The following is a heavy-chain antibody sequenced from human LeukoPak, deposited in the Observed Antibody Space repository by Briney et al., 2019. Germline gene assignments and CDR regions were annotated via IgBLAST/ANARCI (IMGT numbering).Heavy chain of an antibody. D-gene: IGHD3-3*01. CDR3: VWSGYYLANWFDP. CDR2: ISYDGSNK. CDR1: GFTFSSYG. J-gene: IGHJ5*02. V-gene: IGHV3-30*03. Sequence: GRSLRFSCAASGFTFSSYGMHWVRQAPGKGLEWVAVISYDGSNKYYADSVKGRFTISRDNSKNTLYLQMNSLRAEDTAVYYCVWSGYYLANWFDPWGQGTLVTVSS.